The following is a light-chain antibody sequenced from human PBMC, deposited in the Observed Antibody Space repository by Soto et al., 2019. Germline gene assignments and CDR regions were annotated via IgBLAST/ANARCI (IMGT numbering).Light chain of an antibody. CDR3: SSYTSSSTLV. V-gene: IGLV2-14*01. CDR2: AVS. CDR1: SSDVGGYNY. J-gene: IGLJ2*01. Sequence: QSALTQPASVSGSPGQSITISCTGTSSDVGGYNYVSWYQQHPGKAPKLMIYAVSTRPSGVSNRFSGSKSGNTASLTISGLQAEDEADYYCSSYTSSSTLVFGGGTKLTVL.